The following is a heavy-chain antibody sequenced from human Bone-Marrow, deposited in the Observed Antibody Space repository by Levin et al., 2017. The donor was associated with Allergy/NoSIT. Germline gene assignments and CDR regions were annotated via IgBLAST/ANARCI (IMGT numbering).Heavy chain of an antibody. CDR1: GFTFSTYW. CDR2: INQDGSEE. D-gene: IGHD3-3*01. CDR3: AREMYYDFWTGNQDHDMDV. J-gene: IGHJ6*02. V-gene: IGHV3-7*01. Sequence: PGGSLRLSCAASGFTFSTYWMSWVRQAPGKGLEWVANINQDGSEEHYVDSVKGRFTVSRDNAQNSLFLQMNSLRAEDTAVYYCAREMYYDFWTGNQDHDMDVWGQGTTVTVSS.